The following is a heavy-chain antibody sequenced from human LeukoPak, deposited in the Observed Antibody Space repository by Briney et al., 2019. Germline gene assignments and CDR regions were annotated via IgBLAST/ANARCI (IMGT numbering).Heavy chain of an antibody. J-gene: IGHJ4*02. CDR3: ARVLRYCSSTSCGWDSVDY. D-gene: IGHD2-2*01. V-gene: IGHV3-21*01. CDR2: ISSSSSYI. Sequence: GSLRLSCAASGFTFSSYSMNWVRQAPGKGLEWVSSISSSSSYIYYADSVKGLFTISRDNAKNSLYLQMNSLRTEDTAVYYCARVLRYCSSTSCGWDSVDYWGQGTLVTVSS. CDR1: GFTFSSYS.